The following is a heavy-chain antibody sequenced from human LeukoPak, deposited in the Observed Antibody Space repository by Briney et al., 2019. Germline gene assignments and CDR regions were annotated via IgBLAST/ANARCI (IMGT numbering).Heavy chain of an antibody. J-gene: IGHJ4*02. Sequence: ASVKVSCKASGGTFSSYAISWVRQAPGQGLEWMGGIIPIFGTANYAQKFQGRVTITADESTSTAYMELSSLRSEDTAVYYCARDDYGDYGADYWGQGTLVTVSS. CDR3: ARDDYGDYGADY. V-gene: IGHV1-69*13. D-gene: IGHD4-17*01. CDR1: GGTFSSYA. CDR2: IIPIFGTA.